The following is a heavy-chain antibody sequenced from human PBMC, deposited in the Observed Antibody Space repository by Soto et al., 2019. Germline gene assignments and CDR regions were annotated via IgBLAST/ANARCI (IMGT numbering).Heavy chain of an antibody. CDR3: ARDYYKYYDSSGYYRSPAY. CDR1: GFTFSSYA. J-gene: IGHJ4*02. CDR2: ISYDGSDE. V-gene: IGHV3-30-3*01. D-gene: IGHD3-22*01. Sequence: HPGGSLRLSCAASGFTFSSYAMHWVRQAPGKGLEWVALISYDGSDEDYADSVKGRFTISRDNSRNTLFLQMNSLRAEDTAVYYCARDYYKYYDSSGYYRSPAYWGQGTLVTVSS.